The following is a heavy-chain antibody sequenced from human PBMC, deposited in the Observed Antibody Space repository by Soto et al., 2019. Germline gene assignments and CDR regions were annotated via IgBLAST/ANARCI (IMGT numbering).Heavy chain of an antibody. V-gene: IGHV5-51*01. CDR2: IYPGDSDT. J-gene: IGHJ5*02. CDR1: GYSFTSYW. Sequence: LGESLKISCKGSGYSFTSYWIGWVRQMPGKGLEWMGIIYPGDSDTRYSPSFQGQVTISADKSISTAYLQWSSLKASDSAMYYCARQKGSSGIKVCSISWFDPCGQGNLVTVSS. D-gene: IGHD3-10*01. CDR3: ARQKGSSGIKVCSISWFDP.